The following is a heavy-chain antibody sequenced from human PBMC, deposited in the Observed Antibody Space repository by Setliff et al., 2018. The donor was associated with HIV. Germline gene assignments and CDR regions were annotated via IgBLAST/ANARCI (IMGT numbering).Heavy chain of an antibody. CDR2: LSGSGGST. J-gene: IGHJ6*02. CDR1: ELTFSNYA. CDR3: AKDNDYVWGSFSAASKGRYGMDV. Sequence: GVLRLSCAASELTFSNYAMTWVRQAPGKGLEWVSSLSGSGGSTYYADSVKGRFTISRDNSKNTLYLQMNSLRAEDTAVYYCAKDNDYVWGSFSAASKGRYGMDVWGQGTTVTVSS. V-gene: IGHV3-23*01. D-gene: IGHD3-16*01.